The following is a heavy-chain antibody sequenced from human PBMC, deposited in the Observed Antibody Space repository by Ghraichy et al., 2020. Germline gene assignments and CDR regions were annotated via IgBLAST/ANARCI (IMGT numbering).Heavy chain of an antibody. CDR3: ARVVDIVATIMFDY. Sequence: SQTLSLTCTVSGGSISSYYWSWIRQPPGKGLEWIGYIYYSGSTNYNPSLKSRVTISVDTSKNQFSLKLSSATAADTAVYYCARVVDIVATIMFDYWGQGTLVTVSS. D-gene: IGHD5-12*01. CDR1: GGSISSYY. V-gene: IGHV4-59*01. J-gene: IGHJ4*02. CDR2: IYYSGST.